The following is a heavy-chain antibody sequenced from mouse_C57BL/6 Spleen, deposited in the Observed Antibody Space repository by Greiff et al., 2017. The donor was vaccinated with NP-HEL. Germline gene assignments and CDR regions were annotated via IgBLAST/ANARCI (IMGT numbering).Heavy chain of an antibody. Sequence: VKVVESGPGLVAPSQSLSITCTVSGFSLTSYGVSWVRQPPGKGLEWLGVIWGDGSTNYHSALISRLSISKDNSKSQVFLKLNSLQTDDTATYYCAKSAGYQLGLAMDYWGQGTSVTVSS. V-gene: IGHV2-3*01. CDR1: GFSLTSYG. CDR2: IWGDGST. J-gene: IGHJ4*01. D-gene: IGHD4-1*02. CDR3: AKSAGYQLGLAMDY.